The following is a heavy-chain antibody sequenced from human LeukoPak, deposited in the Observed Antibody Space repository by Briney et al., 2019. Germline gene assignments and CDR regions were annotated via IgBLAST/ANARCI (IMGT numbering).Heavy chain of an antibody. CDR2: IYYSGST. D-gene: IGHD2-2*01. J-gene: IGHJ5*02. CDR1: GGSISSYY. CDR3: ARGGSSEIVPAAMLDWFDP. V-gene: IGHV4-59*01. Sequence: PSETLSLTCTVSGGSISSYYWSWIRQPPGKGLEWIGYIYYSGSTNYNPSLKSRVTISVDTSKNQFSLKLSSVTAADTAVYYCARGGSSEIVPAAMLDWFDPWGQGTLVTVSS.